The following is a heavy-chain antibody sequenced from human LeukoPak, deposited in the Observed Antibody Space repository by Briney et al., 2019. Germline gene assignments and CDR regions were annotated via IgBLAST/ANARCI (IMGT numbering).Heavy chain of an antibody. CDR3: ARDRELATNYDSRYYYMDV. J-gene: IGHJ6*03. CDR2: INPSGGST. V-gene: IGHV1-46*01. Sequence: ASVKVSCKASGYTFTSYCMHWVRQAPGQGLEWMGIINPSGGSTSYAQKFQGRVTMTRDMSTSTVYMELSSLRSEDTAVYYCARDRELATNYDSRYYYMDVWGKGTTVTVSS. D-gene: IGHD3-22*01. CDR1: GYTFTSYC.